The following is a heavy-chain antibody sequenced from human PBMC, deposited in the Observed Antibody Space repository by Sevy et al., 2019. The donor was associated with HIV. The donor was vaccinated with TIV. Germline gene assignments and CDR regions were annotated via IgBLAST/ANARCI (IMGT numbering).Heavy chain of an antibody. CDR1: GFTFNIFP. CDR3: ARERKGGGLDY. J-gene: IGHJ4*02. Sequence: GGSLRLSCAASGFTFNIFPLHWVRQAPGKGLEWVTIMSFDGKYKYYADSVRGRFTISRDNSKNPLYLQMNNLRPGDTAIYYCARERKGGGLDYWGQGTLVTVSS. V-gene: IGHV3-30*04. D-gene: IGHD3-16*01. CDR2: MSFDGKYK.